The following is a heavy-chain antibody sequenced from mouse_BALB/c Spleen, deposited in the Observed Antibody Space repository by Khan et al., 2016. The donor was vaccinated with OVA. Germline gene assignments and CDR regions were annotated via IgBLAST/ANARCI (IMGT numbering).Heavy chain of an antibody. V-gene: IGHV1S81*02. CDR3: TRSGWAAFAY. CDR1: GYTFTSYY. CDR2: INPSNGDT. J-gene: IGHJ3*01. Sequence: QVQLQQPGAELVKPGASVKLSCKASGYTFTSYYIYWVKQRPGQGLEWIGGINPSNGDTYFTEKFESKATLTVDKSSSTAFMQVSSLPSVDSAVYYCTRSGWAAFAYWGQGTLVTVSA. D-gene: IGHD1-1*02.